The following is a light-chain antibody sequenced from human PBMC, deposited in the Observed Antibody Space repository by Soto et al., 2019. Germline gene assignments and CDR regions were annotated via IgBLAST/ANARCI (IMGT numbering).Light chain of an antibody. Sequence: DIQLTQSPSFLSASVGDRVSLTCRATQGISSHLAWCQQSPGKAPKLLIYKASSLESGVPSRFSGSGSGAAFTLTISSLQPDDFATYYCQHYNRYPLALGGGPNLDIK. V-gene: IGKV1-5*03. CDR3: QHYNRYPLA. CDR2: KAS. J-gene: IGKJ4*01. CDR1: QGISSH.